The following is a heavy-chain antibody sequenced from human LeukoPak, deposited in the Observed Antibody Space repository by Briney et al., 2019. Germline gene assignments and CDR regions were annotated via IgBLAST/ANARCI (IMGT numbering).Heavy chain of an antibody. V-gene: IGHV1-2*02. Sequence: ASVKVSCKASGFTLSDYYIVWVRQAPGQGFQWVAWINPNNGVKDSAQTFKGRVTLTADAAAGAVYMELTALRPDDTGIYFCARHQQPSYPVYYFFLDFWGEGTTVTVSS. J-gene: IGHJ6*03. D-gene: IGHD6-13*01. CDR1: GFTLSDYY. CDR3: ARHQQPSYPVYYFFLDF. CDR2: INPNNGVK.